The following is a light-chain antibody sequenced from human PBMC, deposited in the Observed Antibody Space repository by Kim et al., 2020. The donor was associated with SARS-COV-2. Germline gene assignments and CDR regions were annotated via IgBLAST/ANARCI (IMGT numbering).Light chain of an antibody. CDR1: QSVSSK. J-gene: IGKJ2*01. Sequence: EIVMTQSPATLSVSPGERATLSCRASQSVSSKLAWYQQKPGQAPRLLIYGASTRATGIPGRFSGSGSGTEFTLTISSLQSEDFAVYYCQQYNNWPPYTFGQGTKLEI. V-gene: IGKV3-15*01. CDR3: QQYNNWPPYT. CDR2: GAS.